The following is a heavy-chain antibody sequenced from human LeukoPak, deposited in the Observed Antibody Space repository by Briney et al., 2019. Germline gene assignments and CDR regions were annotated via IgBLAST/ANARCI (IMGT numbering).Heavy chain of an antibody. V-gene: IGHV3-20*04. CDR3: ARDRLGPSFSVSHFDL. CDR1: GFTFVDYG. D-gene: IGHD3-3*02. J-gene: IGHJ4*02. CDR2: INYNGAIT. Sequence: GGSLRLSCATSGFTFVDYGLSWVRRAPGEGLEWLCAINYNGAITDYADSVKGRFTISRDNAKNSLYLRMDSLRAEDTALYYCARDRLGPSFSVSHFDLWGQGTLVTVSS.